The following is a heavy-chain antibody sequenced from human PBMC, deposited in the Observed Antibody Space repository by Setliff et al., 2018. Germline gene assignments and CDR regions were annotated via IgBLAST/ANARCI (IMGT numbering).Heavy chain of an antibody. D-gene: IGHD3-22*01. V-gene: IGHV3-64*02. CDR2: INSNGGTT. Sequence: PGGSLRLSCAASGFTFSSYAMHWVRQAPGRGLEYVSAINSNGGTTYYADSVKGRFTVSRDNSKNTLYLQMGSPRAEDMAVYYCARLALTGYDSSGYYYALDYYYYMDVWGKGTTVTVSS. CDR1: GFTFSSYA. CDR3: ARLALTGYDSSGYYYALDYYYYMDV. J-gene: IGHJ6*03.